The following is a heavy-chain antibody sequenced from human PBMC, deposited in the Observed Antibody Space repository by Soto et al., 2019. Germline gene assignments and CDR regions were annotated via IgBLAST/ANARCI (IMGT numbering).Heavy chain of an antibody. J-gene: IGHJ3*02. D-gene: IGHD3-22*01. V-gene: IGHV1-69*13. CDR2: ISPIFGTA. CDR1: RYTFTISG. Sequence: GTSVKIACKASRYTFTISGISWVRQAPGQGLEWMGWISPIFGTANYAQKFQGRVTITADESTSTAYMELSSLRSEDTAVYYCATGYDSSGYYPHPDAFDIWGQGTMVTVSS. CDR3: ATGYDSSGYYPHPDAFDI.